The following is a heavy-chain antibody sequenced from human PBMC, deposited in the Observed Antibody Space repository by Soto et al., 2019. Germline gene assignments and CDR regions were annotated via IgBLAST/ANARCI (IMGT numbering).Heavy chain of an antibody. CDR1: GFTFSDYY. D-gene: IGHD1-26*01. J-gene: IGHJ4*02. Sequence: QVQLVESGGGLVKPGGSLRLSCAASGFTFSDYYMSWIRQAPGKGLEWVSYISSSGSTIYYADSVKGRFTISRDNVKNSLYLQMNRLSVEDTAVYYCARVGTGGSYYPHYFDYWGQGTLVTDSS. V-gene: IGHV3-11*01. CDR2: ISSSGSTI. CDR3: ARVGTGGSYYPHYFDY.